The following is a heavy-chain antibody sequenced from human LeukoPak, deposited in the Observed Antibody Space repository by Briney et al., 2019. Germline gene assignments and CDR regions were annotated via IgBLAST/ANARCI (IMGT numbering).Heavy chain of an antibody. CDR3: AKHMSATNTYSFFGLDV. Sequence: PGRSLRLSCAATGFTFKDYGMHWVRQPPGKGLEWVSSINWNGGGADYADSVKGRFTISRDNAKNYLYLQLSSLRPEDTALYYCAKHMSATNTYSFFGLDVWGQGTTVTVSS. CDR1: GFTFKDYG. D-gene: IGHD1-26*01. CDR2: INWNGGGA. J-gene: IGHJ6*02. V-gene: IGHV3-9*01.